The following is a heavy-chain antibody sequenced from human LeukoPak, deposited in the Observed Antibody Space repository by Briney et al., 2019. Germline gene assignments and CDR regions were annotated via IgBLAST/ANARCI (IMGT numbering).Heavy chain of an antibody. V-gene: IGHV4-61*02. CDR2: IYTSGST. CDR3: ARASYSYDINGWVPFDY. D-gene: IGHD3-22*01. Sequence: SDTLSLTCTVSGGSISGISYYWGWIRQPPGKGLEWIGRIYTSGSTNYNPSLKSRVSISGDTSKNQFSLRLSSVTAADTAVYYCARASYSYDINGWVPFDYWGQGTLVTVSS. CDR1: GGSISGISYY. J-gene: IGHJ4*02.